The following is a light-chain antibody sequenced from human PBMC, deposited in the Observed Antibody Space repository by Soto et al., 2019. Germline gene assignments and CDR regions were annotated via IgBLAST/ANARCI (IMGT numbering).Light chain of an antibody. Sequence: EIVMTQSPATLSVSPGETATLSCRASQSVASNLAWFQQKPGQDPRLLIFRASTRATGVPARFSGSGSGTEFTLTITSLQSEDFAVYYCQQYHNWPPLFTFGPGTKVDIK. CDR2: RAS. CDR1: QSVASN. J-gene: IGKJ3*01. CDR3: QQYHNWPPLFT. V-gene: IGKV3-15*01.